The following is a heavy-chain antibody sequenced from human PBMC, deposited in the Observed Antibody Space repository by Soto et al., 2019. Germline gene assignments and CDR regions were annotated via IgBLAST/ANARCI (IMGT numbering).Heavy chain of an antibody. CDR1: GFTFSPYA. D-gene: IGHD3-16*01. CDR3: AKGLRRLLRTQYYYGLDV. Sequence: GGSLRLSCAASGFTFSPYAMTWVRQAPGKGLEWVSSISGSGGNTNYADSVKGRFTVSRDDSKRTLSLQMNSLTEEDTAIYYCAKGLRRLLRTQYYYGLDVWGRGTTVTVSS. J-gene: IGHJ6*02. V-gene: IGHV3-23*01. CDR2: ISGSGGNT.